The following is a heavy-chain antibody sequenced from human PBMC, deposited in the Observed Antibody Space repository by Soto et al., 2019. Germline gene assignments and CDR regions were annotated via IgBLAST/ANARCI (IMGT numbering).Heavy chain of an antibody. V-gene: IGHV3-53*01. CDR1: GFTVSSNY. CDR3: ARGAYSSSWSFDY. J-gene: IGHJ4*02. CDR2: IYSGGST. D-gene: IGHD6-13*01. Sequence: EVQLVESGGGLIQPGGSLRLSCAASGFTVSSNYMSWVRQAPGKGLEWVSVIYSGGSTYYADSVKGRFTISRDNSKNTLYLQMNSLRAEDTAVYYCARGAYSSSWSFDYWGQGTLVTVSS.